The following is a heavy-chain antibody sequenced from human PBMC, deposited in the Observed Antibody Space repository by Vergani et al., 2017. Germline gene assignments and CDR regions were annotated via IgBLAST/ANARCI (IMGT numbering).Heavy chain of an antibody. D-gene: IGHD1-14*01. CDR1: GFPFSTYG. Sequence: QVQLVESGGGVVQPGESLRLSCAASGFPFSTYGMHWVRQAPGKGLEWVAFIQNDGMDKFYAGSVRGRFTISGDISKNTMYLQMNSLRDEDTGVYYCARDWRLLYNRFDSWGQGTLVTVSS. J-gene: IGHJ5*01. CDR2: IQNDGMDK. CDR3: ARDWRLLYNRFDS. V-gene: IGHV3-30*02.